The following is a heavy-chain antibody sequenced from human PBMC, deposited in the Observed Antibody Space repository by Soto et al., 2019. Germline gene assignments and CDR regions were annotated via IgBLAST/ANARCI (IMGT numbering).Heavy chain of an antibody. D-gene: IGHD4-17*01. CDR2: INPNSGGT. CDR1: GGTFSRHA. J-gene: IGHJ1*01. V-gene: IGHV1-2*02. CDR3: AVLRWSTLGMAEYFQH. Sequence: ASVKVSCKTSGGTFSRHAINWVRQAPGQGLEWMGWINPNSGGTNYAQKFQGRVTMTRDTSISTAYMELSRLRSDDTAVYYCAVLRWSTLGMAEYFQHWGQGTLVTVSS.